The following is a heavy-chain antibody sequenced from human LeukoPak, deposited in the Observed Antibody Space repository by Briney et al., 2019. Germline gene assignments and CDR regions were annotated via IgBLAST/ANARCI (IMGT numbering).Heavy chain of an antibody. V-gene: IGHV4-4*07. Sequence: SETLSLTCTVSGGSINNYYWSWIRQPAGKGREWIGRIYTRGSTNYNPSLKSRVTMSVDTSKNQFSLKLSSVTAADTAVFYCARVGPDYYGSGSYYYWGQGTLVTVSS. CDR2: IYTRGST. J-gene: IGHJ4*02. CDR3: ARVGPDYYGSGSYYY. CDR1: GGSINNYY. D-gene: IGHD3-10*01.